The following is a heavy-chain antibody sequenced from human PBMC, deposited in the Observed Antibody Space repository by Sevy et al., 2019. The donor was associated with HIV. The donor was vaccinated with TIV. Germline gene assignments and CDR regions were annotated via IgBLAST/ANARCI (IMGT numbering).Heavy chain of an antibody. CDR2: IKQDGSEK. Sequence: GGSLRLSCAASGFTFSSYWMSWVRQAPGKGLEWVANIKQDGSEKYYLDSLKGRFTSSRDNARNSRYLQMNSLRAEDTAVYYCARVSGDYSSGWYGLDHFDYWGQGTLVTVSS. CDR3: ARVSGDYSSGWYGLDHFDY. CDR1: GFTFSSYW. V-gene: IGHV3-7*03. D-gene: IGHD6-19*01. J-gene: IGHJ4*02.